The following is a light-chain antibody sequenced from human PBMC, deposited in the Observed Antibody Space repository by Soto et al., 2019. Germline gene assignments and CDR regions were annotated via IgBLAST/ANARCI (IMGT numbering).Light chain of an antibody. CDR2: AAS. CDR3: QQYYSYPLT. J-gene: IGKJ4*01. V-gene: IGKV1-8*01. Sequence: AIRMTQSPSSFSASTGDRVTITCRASQGISSYLAWYQQKPGKAPKLLIYAASTLQSGVPSRFSGSGSGTDFTLTISCLQSEDFATYYFQQYYSYPLTFGGGNKVEIK. CDR1: QGISSY.